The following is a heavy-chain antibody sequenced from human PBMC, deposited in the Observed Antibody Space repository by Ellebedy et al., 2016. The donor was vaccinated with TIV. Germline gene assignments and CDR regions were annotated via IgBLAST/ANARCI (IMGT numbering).Heavy chain of an antibody. V-gene: IGHV3-33*01. J-gene: IGHJ4*02. Sequence: GESLKISCAASGFIFRDYGMHWVRQAPGKGLEWVAVTWNDGTNKYYSDSVKGRFIISKDNTKNTLYLQMNSLRAEDTAVYWCASWDFDYWGQGTLVTVSS. CDR2: TWNDGTNK. CDR1: GFIFRDYG. CDR3: ASWDFDY. D-gene: IGHD7-27*01.